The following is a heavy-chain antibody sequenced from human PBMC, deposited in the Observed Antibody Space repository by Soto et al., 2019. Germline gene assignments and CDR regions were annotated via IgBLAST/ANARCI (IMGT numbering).Heavy chain of an antibody. V-gene: IGHV1-69*01. CDR2: IIPVCGRV. D-gene: IGHD3-16*01. Sequence: QVQLVQSGPEVKKTGTSVKVSCKASGGTFSSRAISWVRQAPGQGLEWMGGIIPVCGRVNYAEKFQDRVTITADESTGTVYMELCSMRSEDTALYYCANSRGGTFLGYHGMDIWGQGTTVSVSS. J-gene: IGHJ6*02. CDR1: GGTFSSRA. CDR3: ANSRGGTFLGYHGMDI.